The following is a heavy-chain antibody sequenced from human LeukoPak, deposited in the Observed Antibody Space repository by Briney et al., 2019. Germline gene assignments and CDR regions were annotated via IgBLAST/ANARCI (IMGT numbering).Heavy chain of an antibody. J-gene: IGHJ4*02. V-gene: IGHV3-30*02. CDR1: GFTFSSYW. D-gene: IGHD3-22*01. CDR2: IRYDGSNK. Sequence: GGSLRLSCAASGFTFSSYWMHWVRQAPGKGLEWVAFIRYDGSNKYYADSVKGRFTISRDNSKNTLYLQMNSLRVEDTAVYYCATLPYYYDSSGSYYFDYWGQGTLVTVSS. CDR3: ATLPYYYDSSGSYYFDY.